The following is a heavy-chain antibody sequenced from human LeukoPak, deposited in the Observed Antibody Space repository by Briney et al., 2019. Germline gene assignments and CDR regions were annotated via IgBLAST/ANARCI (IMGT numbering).Heavy chain of an antibody. D-gene: IGHD6-19*01. CDR1: GGTFSSYA. V-gene: IGHV1-69*13. J-gene: IGHJ6*02. CDR3: ARGTGIAVAASIPWGYYYGMDV. Sequence: VASVTVSCKASGGTFSSYAISWVRQAPGQGLEWMGGIIPIFGTANYAQKFQGRVTITADESTSTAYMELSSLRSEDTAVYYCARGTGIAVAASIPWGYYYGMDVWGQGTTVTVSS. CDR2: IIPIFGTA.